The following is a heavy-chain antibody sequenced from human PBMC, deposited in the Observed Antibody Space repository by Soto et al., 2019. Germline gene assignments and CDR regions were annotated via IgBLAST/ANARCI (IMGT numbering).Heavy chain of an antibody. CDR3: ARGGDIVLMVYAMGDPFDY. Sequence: GASVKVSCKASGYTFTSSGISWVRQAPGQGLEWMGWISAYNGNTNYAQKLQGRVTMTTDTSTSTAYMELRSLRSDDTAVYYCARGGDIVLMVYAMGDPFDYWGQGTLVTVSS. J-gene: IGHJ4*02. CDR1: GYTFTSSG. V-gene: IGHV1-18*01. CDR2: ISAYNGNT. D-gene: IGHD2-8*01.